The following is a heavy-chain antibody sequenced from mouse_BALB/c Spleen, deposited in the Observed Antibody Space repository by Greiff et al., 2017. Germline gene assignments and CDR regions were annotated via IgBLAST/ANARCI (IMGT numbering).Heavy chain of an antibody. D-gene: IGHD2-1*01. J-gene: IGHJ2*01. CDR3: ARGENGNYFDY. CDR1: GYTFTDYN. CDR2: IYPYNGGT. V-gene: IGHV1S29*02. Sequence: EVQLQQSGPELVKPGASVKISCKASGYTFTDYNMHWVKQSHGKSLEWIGYIYPYNGGTGYNQKFKSKATLTVDNSSSTAYMELRSLTSEDSAVYYCARGENGNYFDYWGQGTTLTVSS.